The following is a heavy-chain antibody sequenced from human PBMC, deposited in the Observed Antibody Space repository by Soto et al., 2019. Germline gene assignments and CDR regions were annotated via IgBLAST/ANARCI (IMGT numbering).Heavy chain of an antibody. D-gene: IGHD2-21*01. J-gene: IGHJ5*02. V-gene: IGHV3-21*01. Sequence: EVQLVESGGGLVKPGGSLRLACAVSGFTFNSYDMNWVRQAPGKGLEWVSSITTSSAYIYYADSLKGRITISRDNAKNSLFLQMNSLRAEDTAVYYCVRSGTARLLRHSWFETWGQATLVTVSS. CDR2: ITTSSAYI. CDR1: GFTFNSYD. CDR3: VRSGTARLLRHSWFET.